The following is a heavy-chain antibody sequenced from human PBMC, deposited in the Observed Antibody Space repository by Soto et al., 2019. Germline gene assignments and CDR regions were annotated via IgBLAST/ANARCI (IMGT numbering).Heavy chain of an antibody. J-gene: IGHJ4*02. CDR3: ARDKLTWTVTTNSIDY. CDR1: GFTFSSYS. D-gene: IGHD4-17*01. V-gene: IGHV3-21*01. CDR2: ISSSSSYI. Sequence: PGGSLRLSCAVSGFTFSSYSMNWVRQAPWKGLEWVSSISSSSSYIYYADSVKGRFTISRDNAKNSLYLQMNSLRAEDTAVYYCARDKLTWTVTTNSIDYWGQGTLVTVSS.